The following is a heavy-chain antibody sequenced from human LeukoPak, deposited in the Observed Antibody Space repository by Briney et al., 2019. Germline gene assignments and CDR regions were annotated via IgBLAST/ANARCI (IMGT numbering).Heavy chain of an antibody. CDR1: GYTLTELS. Sequence: ASVKVSCKVSGYTLTELSMHWVRQAPGKGLEWMGGFGPEDGETIYAQKFQGRVTMTEDTSTDTAYMELSSLRSEDTAVYYCATDTAMANFHRSDAFDIWGQGTMVTVSS. D-gene: IGHD5-18*01. V-gene: IGHV1-24*01. CDR2: FGPEDGET. CDR3: ATDTAMANFHRSDAFDI. J-gene: IGHJ3*02.